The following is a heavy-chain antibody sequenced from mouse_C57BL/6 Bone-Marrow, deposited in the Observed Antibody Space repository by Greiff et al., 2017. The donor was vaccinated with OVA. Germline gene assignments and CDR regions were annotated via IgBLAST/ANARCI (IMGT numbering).Heavy chain of an antibody. CDR3: ARLRGRIYFDV. D-gene: IGHD3-3*01. Sequence: VQLQQSGAELVRPGTSVKVSCKASGYAFTNYLIEWVKQRPGQGLEWIGVINPGSGGTNYNEKFKGKATLTADKSSSTAYMQLSSLTSEDSAVYFCARLRGRIYFDVGGTGTTVTVSA. CDR2: INPGSGGT. J-gene: IGHJ1*03. CDR1: GYAFTNYL. V-gene: IGHV1-54*01.